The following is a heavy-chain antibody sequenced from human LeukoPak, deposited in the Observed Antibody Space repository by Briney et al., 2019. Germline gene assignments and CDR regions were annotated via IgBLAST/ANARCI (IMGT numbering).Heavy chain of an antibody. D-gene: IGHD4-17*01. CDR1: GFTFSSYA. V-gene: IGHV3-23*01. J-gene: IGHJ4*02. Sequence: PGGSLRLSCAASGFTFSSYAMSWVRQAPGKGLEWVSAISGSGGSTYYADSVKGRFTISRDNSKNTLYLQMNSLRAEDTAVYYCARPHDYGDYNPFDYWGQGTLVTVSS. CDR3: ARPHDYGDYNPFDY. CDR2: ISGSGGST.